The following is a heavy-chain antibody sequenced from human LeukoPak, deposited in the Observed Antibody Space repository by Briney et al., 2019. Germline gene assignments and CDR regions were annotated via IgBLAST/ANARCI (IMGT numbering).Heavy chain of an antibody. CDR1: GYTFTSYG. V-gene: IGHV1-18*01. D-gene: IGHD1-14*01. CDR3: ARSPAGANYYLDV. J-gene: IGHJ6*03. CDR2: ISACNSNT. Sequence: ASVKVSCKASGYTFTSYGISWVRQAPGQGLEWMGWISACNSNTNYAQKLQGRVTMTTDTSTSTAYMELRSLRSDDTAVYYCARSPAGANYYLDVWGKGTTVTISS.